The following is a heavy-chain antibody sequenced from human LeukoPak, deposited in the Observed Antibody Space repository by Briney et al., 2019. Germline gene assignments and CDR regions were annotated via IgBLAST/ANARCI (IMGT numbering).Heavy chain of an antibody. V-gene: IGHV6-1*01. D-gene: IGHD3-3*01. CDR2: TYYRSKWYN. CDR1: GDSVSSNSAA. Sequence: PSQTLSLTCAISGDSVSSNSAAWNWIRQSPSRGLEWLGRTYYRSKWYNDYAVSVKSRITINPDTSKNQFSLQLNSVTPEDTAVYYCARSAVSDFWSGYQPTPFDYWGQGTLVTVSS. J-gene: IGHJ4*02. CDR3: ARSAVSDFWSGYQPTPFDY.